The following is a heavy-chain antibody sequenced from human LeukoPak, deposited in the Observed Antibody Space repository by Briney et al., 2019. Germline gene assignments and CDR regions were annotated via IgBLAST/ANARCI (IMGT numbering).Heavy chain of an antibody. CDR2: FDPEDGET. CDR1: GYTLTELS. D-gene: IGHD3-3*01. V-gene: IGHV1-24*01. CDR3: ATSTIFGVVTPSAFDY. J-gene: IGHJ4*02. Sequence: ASVKFSCKVSGYTLTELSMHWVRQAPGKGLEWMGGFDPEDGETIYAQKFQGRVTMTEDTSTDTAYMELSSLRSEDTAVYYCATSTIFGVVTPSAFDYWGQGTLVTVSS.